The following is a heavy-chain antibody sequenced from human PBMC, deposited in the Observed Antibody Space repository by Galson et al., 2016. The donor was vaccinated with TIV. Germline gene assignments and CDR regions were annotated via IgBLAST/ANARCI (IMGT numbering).Heavy chain of an antibody. Sequence: SVKVSCKASGGTFSSYALSWVRQAPGQGLEWMGRIIPILGMTNYAQRFQGRVTITADRSATTAYMELNSLRSEDTAVYYCAGSPHSAYGTFSDYWGQGTLVTVSS. J-gene: IGHJ4*02. V-gene: IGHV1-69*04. D-gene: IGHD5-12*01. CDR3: AGSPHSAYGTFSDY. CDR1: GGTFSSYA. CDR2: IIPILGMT.